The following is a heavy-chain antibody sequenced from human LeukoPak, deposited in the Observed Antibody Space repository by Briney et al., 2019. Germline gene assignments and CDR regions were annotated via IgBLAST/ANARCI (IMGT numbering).Heavy chain of an antibody. CDR1: GGSISGYY. V-gene: IGHV4-34*01. CDR3: ARGLFDYGDYGFYYYGMDV. D-gene: IGHD4-17*01. CDR2: INHSGST. Sequence: SETLSLTCTVSGGSISGYYWSWIQQPPGKGLEWIGEINHSGSTNYNPSLKSRVTISVDTSKNQFSLKLSSVTAADTAVYYCARGLFDYGDYGFYYYGMDVWGQGTTVTVSS. J-gene: IGHJ6*02.